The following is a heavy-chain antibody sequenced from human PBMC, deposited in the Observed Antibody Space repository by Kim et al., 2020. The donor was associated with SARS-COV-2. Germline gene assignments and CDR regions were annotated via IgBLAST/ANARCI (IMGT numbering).Heavy chain of an antibody. CDR3: ADNKIKYQLPDY. V-gene: IGHV3-23*01. J-gene: IGHJ4*02. Sequence: YYADAVKGRFTISRDNSKNSLYLKMNIMRAEDTAVYYCADNKIKYQLPDYWGQGTLVTVSS. D-gene: IGHD2-2*01.